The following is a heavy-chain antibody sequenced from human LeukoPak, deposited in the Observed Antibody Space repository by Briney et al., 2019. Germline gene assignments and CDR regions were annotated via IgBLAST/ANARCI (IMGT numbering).Heavy chain of an antibody. CDR1: GFTFSSYA. CDR2: ISGSGGST. J-gene: IGHJ6*02. D-gene: IGHD2-15*01. CDR3: VRGGGWPDYGMDV. Sequence: GGSLRLSCAASGFTFSSYAMSWVRQAPGKGLEWVSAISGSGGSTYYADSVKGWFTISRDNSKNTLYLQMNSLRAEDTAVYYCVRGGGWPDYGMDVWGQGTTVTVSS. V-gene: IGHV3-23*01.